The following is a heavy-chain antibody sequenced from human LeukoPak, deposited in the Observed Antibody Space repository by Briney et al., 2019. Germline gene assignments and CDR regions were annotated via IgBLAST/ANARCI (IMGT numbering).Heavy chain of an antibody. D-gene: IGHD4-11*01. CDR2: INPSGGST. CDR1: GYTFTTYA. Sequence: GASVKVSCKASGYTFTTYAMHWVRQAPGQGLEWMGIINPSGGSTSYAQKFQGRVTMTRDTSTSTVYMELSSLRSEDTAVYYCARERAQRTTVTTARQSAFDYWGQGTLVTVSS. V-gene: IGHV1-46*01. J-gene: IGHJ4*02. CDR3: ARERAQRTTVTTARQSAFDY.